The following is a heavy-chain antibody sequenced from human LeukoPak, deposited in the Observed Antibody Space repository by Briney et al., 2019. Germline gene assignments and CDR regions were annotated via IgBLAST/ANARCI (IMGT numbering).Heavy chain of an antibody. CDR3: ARMFGDFWSGYHNWFDP. Sequence: PSETLSLTCTVSGGSISSYYCSWIRQPPGKGLEWIGYIYYSGSTNYNPSLKSRVTISVDTSKNQFSLKLSSVTAADTAVYYCARMFGDFWSGYHNWFDPWGQGTLVTVSS. CDR1: GGSISSYY. V-gene: IGHV4-59*01. CDR2: IYYSGST. J-gene: IGHJ5*02. D-gene: IGHD3-3*01.